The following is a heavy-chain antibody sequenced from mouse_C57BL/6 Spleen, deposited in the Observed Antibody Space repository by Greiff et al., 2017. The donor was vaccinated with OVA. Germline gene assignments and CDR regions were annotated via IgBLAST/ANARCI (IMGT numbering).Heavy chain of an antibody. D-gene: IGHD3-2*02. CDR3: ARDDSSGYVDY. CDR1: GYSITSGYY. J-gene: IGHJ2*01. CDR2: ISYDGSN. Sequence: EVKLMESGPGLVKPSQSLSLTCSVTGYSITSGYYWNWIRQFPGNKLEWMGYISYDGSNNYNPSLKNRISITRDTSKNQFFLKLNSVTTEDTATYYCARDDSSGYVDYWGQGTTLTVSS. V-gene: IGHV3-6*01.